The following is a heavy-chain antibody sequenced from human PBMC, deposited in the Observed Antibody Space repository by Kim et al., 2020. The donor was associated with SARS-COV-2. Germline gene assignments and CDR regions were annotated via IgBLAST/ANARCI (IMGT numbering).Heavy chain of an antibody. D-gene: IGHD3-22*01. Sequence: SETLSLTCTVSGGSISSGGYYWSWIRQHPGKGLEWIGYIYYSGSTYYNPSLKSRVTISVDTSKNQFSLKLSSVTAADTAVYYCARGTLWYIVVGYPFDYWCQGTLVTVSS. J-gene: IGHJ4*02. V-gene: IGHV4-31*03. CDR2: IYYSGST. CDR1: GGSISSGGYY. CDR3: ARGTLWYIVVGYPFDY.